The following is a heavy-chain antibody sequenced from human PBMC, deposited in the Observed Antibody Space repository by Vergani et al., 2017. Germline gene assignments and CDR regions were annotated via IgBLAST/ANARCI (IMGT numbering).Heavy chain of an antibody. Sequence: EVQLLESGGGLAQPGGSLRLSCAASGFTFRNYAMTWVRQAPGKGLEWVSIISDNGGTTYYADSVKGRFTISRDNSKDTLYLQMNSLRAEDTAVYYCARDSPLVVPAAIFYYYYGMDVWGQGTTVTVSS. CDR2: ISDNGGTT. CDR3: ARDSPLVVPAAIFYYYYGMDV. CDR1: GFTFRNYA. D-gene: IGHD2-2*01. J-gene: IGHJ6*02. V-gene: IGHV3-23*01.